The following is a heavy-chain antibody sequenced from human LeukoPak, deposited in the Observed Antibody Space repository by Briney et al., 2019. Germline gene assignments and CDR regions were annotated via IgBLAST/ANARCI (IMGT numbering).Heavy chain of an antibody. CDR3: ATELRVGATIGDAFHM. Sequence: ASVKVSCKASGGTLSSYGISWVRQAPGQGLEWMGGIIPIFGTRNYAQKFQGRVTITADESTSTAYMELSSLRSEDTAVYYCATELRVGATIGDAFHMWGQGTMVTVSS. J-gene: IGHJ3*02. V-gene: IGHV1-69*13. CDR2: IIPIFGTR. CDR1: GGTLSSYG. D-gene: IGHD1-26*01.